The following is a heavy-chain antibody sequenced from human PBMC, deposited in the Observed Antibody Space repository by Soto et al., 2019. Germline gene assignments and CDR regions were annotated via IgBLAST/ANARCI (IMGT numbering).Heavy chain of an antibody. V-gene: IGHV1-69*01. CDR2: FVPLFGTT. CDR3: ATHGVGVPSPPYFDN. J-gene: IGHJ4*02. Sequence: QLVQSGSEVKKPGSSVKVSCQASGGTFSGYVVTWVRQAPGQGLEWMGEFVPLFGTTKYARTFPGRLTITAEESTSTAYMELRTLKSDDTAVYYCATHGVGVPSPPYFDNWGQGTLVTVSS. CDR1: GGTFSGYV.